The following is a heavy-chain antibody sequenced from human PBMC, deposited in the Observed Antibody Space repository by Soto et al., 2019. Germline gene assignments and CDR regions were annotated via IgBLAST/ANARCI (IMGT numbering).Heavy chain of an antibody. J-gene: IGHJ3*02. CDR3: AREYSYGPVGAFDI. D-gene: IGHD5-18*01. CDR1: GFTFSRSW. V-gene: IGHV3-21*01. CDR2: ISSSSSYI. Sequence: GGSLRLSCAASGFTFSRSWMNWVRQAPGKGLEWVSSISSSSSYIYYADSVKGRFTISRDNAKNSLYLQMNSLRAEDTAVYYCAREYSYGPVGAFDIWGQGTMVTVSS.